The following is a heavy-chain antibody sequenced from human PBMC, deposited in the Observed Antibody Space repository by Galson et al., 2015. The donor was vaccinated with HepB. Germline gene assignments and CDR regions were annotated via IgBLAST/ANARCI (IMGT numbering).Heavy chain of an antibody. CDR3: AHSRYSYGPFDY. CDR1: GFSLSTSAVG. V-gene: IGHV2-5*02. CDR2: IYWDDDK. J-gene: IGHJ4*02. Sequence: PALVKPPQTLTLTCTFSGFSLSTSAVGVGWIRQPPGKALEWLALIYWDDDKRYSPSLKSRLTITKDTSTNQVVLTMTNMDPVDTATYYCAHSRYSYGPFDYWGQGTLVTVSS. D-gene: IGHD5-18*01.